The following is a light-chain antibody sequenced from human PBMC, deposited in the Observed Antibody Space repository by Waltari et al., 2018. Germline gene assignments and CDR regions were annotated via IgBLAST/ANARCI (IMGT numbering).Light chain of an antibody. CDR3: QSYDSSLRCWV. V-gene: IGLV1-40*01. Sequence: QSVLTQPPPVSGAPRQRATIPCTVRTSTFGGGHDVHWYQQRPGTAPKLLIYANINRPSGVPGRFAGSKSGTSASLAITGLQAEDEADYYCQSYDSSLRCWVFGGGTKLTVL. CDR2: ANI. CDR1: TSTFGGGHD. J-gene: IGLJ3*02.